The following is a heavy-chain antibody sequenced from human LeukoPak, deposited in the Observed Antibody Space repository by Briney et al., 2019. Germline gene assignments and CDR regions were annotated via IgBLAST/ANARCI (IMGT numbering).Heavy chain of an antibody. J-gene: IGHJ4*02. D-gene: IGHD3-10*01. CDR2: ILYSGST. CDR3: ARRMVRGDSFDY. CDR1: GGSISSGGYY. V-gene: IGHV4-31*03. Sequence: PSQTLSLTCTVSGGSISSGGYYWSWIRQHPGKGLEWIGYILYSGSTYYNPSLKSRLTISVDTSKNQFSLKLTSVTAADTAVYYCARRMVRGDSFDYWGQGTLVSVSS.